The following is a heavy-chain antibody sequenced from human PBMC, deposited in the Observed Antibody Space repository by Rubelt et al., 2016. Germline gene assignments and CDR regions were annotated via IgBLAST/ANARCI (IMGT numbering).Heavy chain of an antibody. CDR3: ARGYYYDSSGYFDY. CDR1: GGSISSYY. V-gene: IGHV4-59*01. J-gene: IGHJ4*02. D-gene: IGHD3-22*01. CDR2: IYYSGST. Sequence: QVQLQESGPGLVKPSETLSLTCTVSGGSISSYYWSWIRQPPGKGLEWIGYIYYSGSTNYNPSLKRRVTISVDTSKNQFSRKLSSVTAADTAVYYCARGYYYDSSGYFDYWGQGTLVTVSS.